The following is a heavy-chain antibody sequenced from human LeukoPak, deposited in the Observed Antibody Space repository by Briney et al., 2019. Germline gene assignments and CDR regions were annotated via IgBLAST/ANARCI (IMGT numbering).Heavy chain of an antibody. V-gene: IGHV3-64*01. Sequence: GGSLRLSCAASGFTFSSYAMHWVRQAPGKGLEYVSAISSNGGSTYYANSVKGRFTISRDNSKNTLYLQMGSLRAEDMAVYYCASVVSSGWYGGAFDIWGQGTMVTVSS. J-gene: IGHJ3*02. CDR2: ISSNGGST. CDR3: ASVVSSGWYGGAFDI. CDR1: GFTFSSYA. D-gene: IGHD6-19*01.